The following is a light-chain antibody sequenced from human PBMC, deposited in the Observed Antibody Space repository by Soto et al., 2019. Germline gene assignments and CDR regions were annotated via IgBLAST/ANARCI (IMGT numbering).Light chain of an antibody. J-gene: IGKJ4*01. V-gene: IGKV3-20*01. CDR3: QQYGSSPLT. CDR2: DAS. Sequence: IVLTQSPATLSLSPGERPTLSCRASQSVSSYLAWYQQKPGQAPRLLIYDASSRATGIPDRFSGSGSGTDFTLTISRLEPEDFAVYYCQQYGSSPLTFGGGTKV. CDR1: QSVSSY.